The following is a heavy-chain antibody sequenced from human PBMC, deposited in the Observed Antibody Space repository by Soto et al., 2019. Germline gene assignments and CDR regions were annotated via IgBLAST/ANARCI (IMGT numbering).Heavy chain of an antibody. CDR3: ATSYDSGFDP. CDR2: IRPDTGDT. CDR1: GYAFSKYG. J-gene: IGHJ5*02. V-gene: IGHV1-18*04. D-gene: IGHD5-12*01. Sequence: QLQLVQSGAEVERPGASVRVSCKAYGYAFSKYGISWIRQAPGQGLEWMGWIRPDTGDTNYAQKFQGRVTMTTDTSSNTVYMELRSLSSDDTAMYYCATSYDSGFDPWGQGTLVSVSS.